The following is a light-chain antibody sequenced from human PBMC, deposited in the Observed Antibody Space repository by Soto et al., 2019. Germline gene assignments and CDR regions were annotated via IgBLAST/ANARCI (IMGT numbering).Light chain of an antibody. CDR1: QSVSSD. CDR2: DAS. J-gene: IGKJ3*01. V-gene: IGKV3-11*01. Sequence: EIVLTQSPATLSLSPGERATLSCRASQSVSSDLAWYQQKPGQAPRLLSYDASNSATGIPARFSGSGSGTAFTLTISSLEPEAFAVYYWQRRSHWPLVFTFGPGTKVDIK. CDR3: QRRSHWPLVFT.